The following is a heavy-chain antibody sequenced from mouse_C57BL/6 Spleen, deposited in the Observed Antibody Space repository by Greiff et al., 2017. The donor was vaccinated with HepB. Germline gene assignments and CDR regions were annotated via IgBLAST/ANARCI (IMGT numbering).Heavy chain of an antibody. Sequence: DVQLQESGAELVRPGASVKLSCTASGFNIKDDYMHWVKQRPEQGLEWIGWIDPENGDTEYASKFQGKATITADTSSNTAYLQLSSLTSEDTAVYYCTPYDYDGRFAYWGQGTLVTVSA. J-gene: IGHJ3*01. CDR2: IDPENGDT. CDR3: TPYDYDGRFAY. CDR1: GFNIKDDY. V-gene: IGHV14-4*01. D-gene: IGHD2-4*01.